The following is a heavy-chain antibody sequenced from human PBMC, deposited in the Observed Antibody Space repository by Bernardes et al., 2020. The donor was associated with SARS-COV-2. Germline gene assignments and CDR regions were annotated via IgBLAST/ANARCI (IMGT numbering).Heavy chain of an antibody. J-gene: IGHJ4*02. CDR2: ISGSGGST. D-gene: IGHD3-3*01. CDR3: ASSVNGYYVY. CDR1: GFTFSSYA. Sequence: GGSLRLSCAASGFTFSSYAMSWVRQAPGKGLEWVSAISGSGGSTYYADSVKGRFTISRDNSKNTLYLQMNTLRAEDTAVYYCASSVNGYYVYWGQGALVTVSS. V-gene: IGHV3-23*01.